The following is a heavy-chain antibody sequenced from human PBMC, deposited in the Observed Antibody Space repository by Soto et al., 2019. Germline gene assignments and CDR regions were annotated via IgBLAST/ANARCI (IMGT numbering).Heavy chain of an antibody. CDR1: GGSISSGGYS. Sequence: QLQLQESGSGLVKPSQTLSLTCAVSGGSISSGGYSWSWIRQPPGKGLEWIGYIYHSGSTYYNPSLKRRVTISVDSSKNQFALKLSSVTAADTAVYYCARQITGDYAFDIWGQGTMVTVSS. CDR2: IYHSGST. J-gene: IGHJ3*02. CDR3: ARQITGDYAFDI. V-gene: IGHV4-30-2*01. D-gene: IGHD7-27*01.